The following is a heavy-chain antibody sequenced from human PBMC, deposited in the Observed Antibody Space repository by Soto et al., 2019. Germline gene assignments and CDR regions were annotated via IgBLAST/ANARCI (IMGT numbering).Heavy chain of an antibody. CDR1: GFTFSSYS. V-gene: IGHV3-48*01. CDR2: ISSSSSTI. D-gene: IGHD2-8*01. J-gene: IGHJ4*02. CDR3: ARENVPGLMVYAMAVFGY. Sequence: GGSLRLSCAASGFTFSSYSMNWVRQAPGKGLEWVSYISSSSSTIYYADSVKGRFTISRDNAKNSLYLQMNSLRAEDTAVYYCARENVPGLMVYAMAVFGYWGQGTLVTVSS.